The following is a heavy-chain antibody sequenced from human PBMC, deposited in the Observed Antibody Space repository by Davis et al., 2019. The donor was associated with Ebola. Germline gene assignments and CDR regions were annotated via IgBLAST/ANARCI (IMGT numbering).Heavy chain of an antibody. Sequence: GGSLRLSCAASGFSFSSYGMHWVRQAPGKGLEWVAVIWHDGNEKFYVDSVKGRFIISRDNSKNVLYLQMNSLRAEDTAVYHCARDRGGDNGMDVWGQGTTVTVS. D-gene: IGHD5-24*01. V-gene: IGHV3-33*01. CDR3: ARDRGGDNGMDV. CDR1: GFSFSSYG. J-gene: IGHJ6*02. CDR2: IWHDGNEK.